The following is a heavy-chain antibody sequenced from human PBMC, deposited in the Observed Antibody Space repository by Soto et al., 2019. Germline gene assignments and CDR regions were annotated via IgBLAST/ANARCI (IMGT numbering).Heavy chain of an antibody. Sequence: SETLSLTCTVSGGSISSYYWSWIRQPPGKGLEWIGYINYSGSTNYNPSLKSRVTISVDTSKNQFSLKLSSVTAADTAVYYCARYVGLTSSSWYIPSSGYSYYGMDVWGQEPTVTVS. CDR2: INYSGST. D-gene: IGHD6-13*01. CDR1: GGSISSYY. V-gene: IGHV4-59*01. J-gene: IGHJ6*02. CDR3: ARYVGLTSSSWYIPSSGYSYYGMDV.